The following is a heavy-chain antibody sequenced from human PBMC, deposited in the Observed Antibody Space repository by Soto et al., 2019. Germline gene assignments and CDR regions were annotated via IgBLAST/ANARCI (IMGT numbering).Heavy chain of an antibody. CDR2: ISSSSSTI. V-gene: IGHV3-48*01. D-gene: IGHD6-13*01. J-gene: IGHJ5*02. Sequence: EVQLVESGGGLVQPGGSLRLSCAASGFTFSSYSMNWVRQAPGKGLEWVSYISSSSSTIYYADSVKGRFTISRDNAKNSLYLQMTSRRAEDTAVYYCARHPERIAQIGGFDPWGQGTLVTVSS. CDR1: GFTFSSYS. CDR3: ARHPERIAQIGGFDP.